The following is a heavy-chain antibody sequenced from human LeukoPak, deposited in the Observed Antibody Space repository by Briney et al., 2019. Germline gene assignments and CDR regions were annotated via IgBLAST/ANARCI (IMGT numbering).Heavy chain of an antibody. CDR3: ASYDILGYFDY. CDR2: IYHSGST. J-gene: IGHJ4*02. D-gene: IGHD3-9*01. Sequence: SSQTLSLTCTVSGGSISSGGYYWSWIRQPPGKGLEWIGYIYHSGSTYYNPSLKSRVTISVDTSKNQFSLKLSSVTAADTAVYYCASYDILGYFDYWGQGTLVTVSS. V-gene: IGHV4-30-2*02. CDR1: GGSISSGGYY.